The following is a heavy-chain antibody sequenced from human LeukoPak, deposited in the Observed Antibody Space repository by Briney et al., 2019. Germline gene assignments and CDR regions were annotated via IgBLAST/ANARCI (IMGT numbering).Heavy chain of an antibody. J-gene: IGHJ4*02. Sequence: PGRSLRLSCAASGFTFSSYGMHWVRQAPGKGLEWVAVIWYDGSNKYYADSVKGRFTISRDNSKNTLYLQMNSLRAEDTAVYYCAKGLDWYCSGGSCYNIDYWGQGTLVTVSS. CDR2: IWYDGSNK. CDR1: GFTFSSYG. CDR3: AKGLDWYCSGGSCYNIDY. D-gene: IGHD2-15*01. V-gene: IGHV3-33*06.